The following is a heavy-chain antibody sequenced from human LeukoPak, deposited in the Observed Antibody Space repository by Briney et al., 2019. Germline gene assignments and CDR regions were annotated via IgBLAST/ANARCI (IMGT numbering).Heavy chain of an antibody. CDR2: IFHNGNT. V-gene: IGHV4-59*01. J-gene: IGHJ6*03. Sequence: SETLSLTCTVSGGSISSYYWSWIRQPPGKGLEWIGYIFHNGNTKYNPSLWSRVTISIDTSRNQVFLNLNSVTAADTAVYYCARGGYYYLDVWGKGTTVTVSS. CDR1: GGSISSYY. CDR3: ARGGYYYLDV.